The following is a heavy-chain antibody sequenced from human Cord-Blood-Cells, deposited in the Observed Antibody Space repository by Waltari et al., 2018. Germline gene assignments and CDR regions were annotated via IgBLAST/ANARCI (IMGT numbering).Heavy chain of an antibody. CDR3: ARVGVGVATISPTVGPFDY. Sequence: TFSSYGMHWVRQAPGKGLEWVAVIWYDGSNKYYADSVKGRFTISRDNSKNTLYLQMNSLRAEDTAVYYCARVGVGVATISPTVGPFDYWGQGTLVTVSS. V-gene: IGHV3-33*01. CDR2: IWYDGSNK. D-gene: IGHD5-12*01. J-gene: IGHJ4*02. CDR1: TFSSYG.